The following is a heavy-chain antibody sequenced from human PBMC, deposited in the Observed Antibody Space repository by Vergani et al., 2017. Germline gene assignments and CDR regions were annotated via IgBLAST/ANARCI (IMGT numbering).Heavy chain of an antibody. D-gene: IGHD3-3*01. J-gene: IGHJ4*02. Sequence: EVQLLESGGGLVQPGGSLRLSCAASGFTFSSYAMSWVRQAPGKGLEWVSAISGSGGSTYYADSVKGRFTISRDNSKNTLYLQMNSLRAEDTAVYYCAKAPTYYDFWSGYYRSSLSPFDYWGQGTLVTVSS. CDR2: ISGSGGST. CDR3: AKAPTYYDFWSGYYRSSLSPFDY. CDR1: GFTFSSYA. V-gene: IGHV3-23*01.